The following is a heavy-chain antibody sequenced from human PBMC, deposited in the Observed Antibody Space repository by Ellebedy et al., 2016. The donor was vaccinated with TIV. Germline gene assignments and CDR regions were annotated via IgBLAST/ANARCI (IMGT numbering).Heavy chain of an antibody. V-gene: IGHV3-30*03. CDR1: GFTFRNYG. J-gene: IGHJ5*02. D-gene: IGHD3-16*01. Sequence: PGGSLRLSCAASGFTFRNYGIHWVRQAPGKGLEWVALISSILGDKSYADSVKGRFTISRDDSKNTVYLQMNSLRPDDTAVYYCAREGGVQYGDLSWFDPWGQGTPVTVSS. CDR2: ISSILGDK. CDR3: AREGGVQYGDLSWFDP.